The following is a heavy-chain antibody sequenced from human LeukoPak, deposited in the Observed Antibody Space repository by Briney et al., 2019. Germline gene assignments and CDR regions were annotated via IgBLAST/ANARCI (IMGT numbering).Heavy chain of an antibody. D-gene: IGHD6-19*01. J-gene: IGHJ4*02. CDR1: GFTFSSYA. CDR2: ISGSGLST. Sequence: GGSLRLSCAASGFTFSSYAMSWVRQAPGKRLEWVSAISGSGLSTYYAESVRGRFTTSRDNSKNTLYLQMNSLRAEDTAVYYCAKRADTGTSSSGWYDYWGQGTQVTVSS. CDR3: AKRADTGTSSSGWYDY. V-gene: IGHV3-23*01.